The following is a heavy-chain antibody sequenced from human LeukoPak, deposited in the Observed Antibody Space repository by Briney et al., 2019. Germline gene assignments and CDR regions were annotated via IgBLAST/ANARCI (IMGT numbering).Heavy chain of an antibody. Sequence: ASVKVSCKASGYTFTSYGISWVRQAPGQGLEWMGWVSAYNGNTNYAQKLQGRVTMTTDTSTSTAYMELRSLRSDDTAVYYCARDRAHTAMVYPADYWGQGTLVTVSS. J-gene: IGHJ4*02. V-gene: IGHV1-18*01. CDR3: ARDRAHTAMVYPADY. D-gene: IGHD5-18*01. CDR1: GYTFTSYG. CDR2: VSAYNGNT.